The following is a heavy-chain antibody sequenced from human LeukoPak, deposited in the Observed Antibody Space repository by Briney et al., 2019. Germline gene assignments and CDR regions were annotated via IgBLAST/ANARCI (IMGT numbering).Heavy chain of an antibody. D-gene: IGHD4-11*01. V-gene: IGHV3-53*01. J-gene: IGHJ6*02. Sequence: GGSLRLSCAASGFIFSNYGMNWVRQAPGKGLEWVSVIYSGGSTYYADSVKGRFTISRDNSKNTLYLQMNSLRAEDTAVYYCARDRTTLRNYYYYGMDVWGQGTTVTVSS. CDR3: ARDRTTLRNYYYYGMDV. CDR1: GFIFSNYG. CDR2: IYSGGST.